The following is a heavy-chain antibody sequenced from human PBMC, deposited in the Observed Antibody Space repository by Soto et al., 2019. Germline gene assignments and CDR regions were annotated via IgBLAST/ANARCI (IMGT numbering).Heavy chain of an antibody. D-gene: IGHD4-17*01. CDR2: MNPNSGNT. V-gene: IGHV1-8*01. J-gene: IGHJ4*02. Sequence: QVQLVQSGAEVKKSGASVKVSCKASGYTFTSHDITWVRQATGQGLEWMGWMNPNSGNTGYAQKFQGRVTMTRNTSISTAYMELSSLRSEDTAVYYCARWDYGVYARFDYWGQGTLVTVSS. CDR3: ARWDYGVYARFDY. CDR1: GYTFTSHD.